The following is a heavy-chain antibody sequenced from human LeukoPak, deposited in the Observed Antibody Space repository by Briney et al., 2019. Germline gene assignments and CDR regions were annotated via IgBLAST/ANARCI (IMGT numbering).Heavy chain of an antibody. D-gene: IGHD2-2*01. CDR2: IYTSGST. CDR3: ARDREDIVVVNDAFDI. Sequence: SQTLSLTCTVSGGSISSGSYYWSWIRQPAGKGLEWIGRIYTSGSTNYNPSLKSRVTISVDTSKNQFSLKLSSVAAADTAVYYCARDREDIVVVNDAFDIWGQGTMVTVSS. J-gene: IGHJ3*02. CDR1: GGSISSGSYY. V-gene: IGHV4-61*02.